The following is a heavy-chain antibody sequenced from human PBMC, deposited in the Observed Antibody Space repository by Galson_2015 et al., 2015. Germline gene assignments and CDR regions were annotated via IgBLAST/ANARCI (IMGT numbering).Heavy chain of an antibody. CDR2: IFYSGST. Sequence: SETLSLTCSVSGGSISSRSYYWGWIRQPPGEGLEWIGSIFYSGSTYYNPSLQSRVTISIDTSQNQFSLRLTSVTAADTAVYYCARCFYNPSPNFDSWGQGTLVTVSS. CDR1: GGSISSRSYY. CDR3: ARCFYNPSPNFDS. J-gene: IGHJ4*02. V-gene: IGHV4-39*07. D-gene: IGHD1-14*01.